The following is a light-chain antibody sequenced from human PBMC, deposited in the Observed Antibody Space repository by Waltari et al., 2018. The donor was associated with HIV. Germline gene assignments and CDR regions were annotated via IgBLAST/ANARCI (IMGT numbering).Light chain of an antibody. CDR1: SSNIGRNY. CDR2: RNN. Sequence: QSVLTPPPSASGTTWQRVTISCSGSSSNIGRNYVCWYQQLPGTAPKLLIYRNNERPSGVPYRFSGSKSGTSASLAISGLRSEDEADYYCAAWDDSLSGLYVFGTGTKVTVL. CDR3: AAWDDSLSGLYV. J-gene: IGLJ1*01. V-gene: IGLV1-47*01.